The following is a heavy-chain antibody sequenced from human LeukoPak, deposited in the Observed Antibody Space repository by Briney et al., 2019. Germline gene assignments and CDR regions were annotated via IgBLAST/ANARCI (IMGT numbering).Heavy chain of an antibody. CDR2: IHTSGST. V-gene: IGHV4-4*07. J-gene: IGHJ4*02. CDR3: ARVRLGRGLDY. Sequence: SETLSLTCTVSGDSISSSYWGWIRQPAGQGLEWIGRIHTSGSTYYSPSLKSRVTMSVDTSTNQFPLKLSSVTAADTAMYYCARVRLGRGLDYWGQGTLVTVSS. CDR1: GDSISSSY. D-gene: IGHD6-19*01.